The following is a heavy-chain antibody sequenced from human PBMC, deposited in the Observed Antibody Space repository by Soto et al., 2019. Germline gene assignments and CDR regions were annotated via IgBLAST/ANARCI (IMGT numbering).Heavy chain of an antibody. Sequence: PSETLSLTSSVSGASISNFYWSWIRQSAGKGLEWIGRLYTRGTTDYNPSLKSRVTMSIDTSKNRVSLSLTSVTAADTAVYYCAKGGTYYFDSWGQGIVVTVSS. CDR3: AKGGTYYFDS. J-gene: IGHJ4*02. D-gene: IGHD3-16*01. CDR2: LYTRGTT. V-gene: IGHV4-4*07. CDR1: GASISNFY.